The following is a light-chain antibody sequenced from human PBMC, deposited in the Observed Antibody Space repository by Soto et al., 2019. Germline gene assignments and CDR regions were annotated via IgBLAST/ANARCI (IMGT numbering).Light chain of an antibody. Sequence: DVVMTQSPLSLXXTXXXXAXXXXXXNQILVHSDGIAYFSWFQQRPGRSPRRLIYKVSNRDSGVPARFSGSGSGTDFALKISRVEAEDVGVYYCMQGTHWPITFGQGTRLEIK. V-gene: IGKV2-30*02. CDR3: MQGTHWPIT. CDR2: KVS. J-gene: IGKJ5*01. CDR1: QILVHSDGIAY.